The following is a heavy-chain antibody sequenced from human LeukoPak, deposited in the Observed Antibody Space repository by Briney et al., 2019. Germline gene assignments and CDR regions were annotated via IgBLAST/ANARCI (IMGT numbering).Heavy chain of an antibody. D-gene: IGHD3-22*01. J-gene: IGHJ4*02. CDR3: ARGSITMIVVVKD. Sequence: ASVKVSCKASGYTFTSYAMHWVRQAPGQRLEWMGWINAGNGNTKYSQKFQGRVTITRDTSASTAYMELSSLRSEDTAVYYCARGSITMIVVVKDWGQGTLVTVSS. V-gene: IGHV1-3*01. CDR2: INAGNGNT. CDR1: GYTFTSYA.